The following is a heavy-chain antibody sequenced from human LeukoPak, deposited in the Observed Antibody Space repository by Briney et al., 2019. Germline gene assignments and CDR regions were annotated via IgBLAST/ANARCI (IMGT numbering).Heavy chain of an antibody. CDR1: GGSISSSSHY. D-gene: IGHD3-10*01. V-gene: IGHV4-39*07. CDR3: ARVRIAGSGSYYY. J-gene: IGHJ4*02. CDR2: IYYSGST. Sequence: PSETLSLTCTVSGGSISSSSHYWGWIRQPPGKGLEWIGSIYYSGSTYYNPSLKSRVTISVDTSKNQFSLKLSSVTAADTAVYYCARVRIAGSGSYYYWGQGTLVTVSS.